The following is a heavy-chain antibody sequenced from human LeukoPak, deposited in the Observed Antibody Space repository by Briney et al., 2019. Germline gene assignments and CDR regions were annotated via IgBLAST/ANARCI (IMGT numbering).Heavy chain of an antibody. CDR3: ATLAASPPDY. CDR2: ISWNSGSI. V-gene: IGHV3-9*01. D-gene: IGHD6-13*01. J-gene: IGHJ4*02. Sequence: QAGRSLRLSCAASGFTFDDYAMHWVRHAPGKGLEWVSGISWNSGSIGYADSVKGRFTISRDNAKNSLYLQMNSLRAEDTALYYCATLAASPPDYWGQGTLVTVSS. CDR1: GFTFDDYA.